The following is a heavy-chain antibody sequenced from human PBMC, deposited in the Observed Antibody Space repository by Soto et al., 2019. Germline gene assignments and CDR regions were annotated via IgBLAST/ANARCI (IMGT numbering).Heavy chain of an antibody. CDR2: ISGSGGST. D-gene: IGHD3-22*01. CDR1: GFTFSSYA. V-gene: IGHV3-23*01. Sequence: GGSLRLSCAASGFTFSSYAMSWVRQAPGKGLEWVSAISGSGGSTYYADSVKGRFTISRDNSKNTLYLQMNSLRAEDTAVYYWAKVEDYYDSSGYYHWGQGTLVTVSS. CDR3: AKVEDYYDSSGYYH. J-gene: IGHJ5*02.